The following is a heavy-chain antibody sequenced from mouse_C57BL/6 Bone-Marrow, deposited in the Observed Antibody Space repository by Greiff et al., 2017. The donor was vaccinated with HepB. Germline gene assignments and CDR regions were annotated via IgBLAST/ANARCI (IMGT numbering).Heavy chain of an antibody. CDR3: TAGFAY. CDR1: GFTFSDYG. V-gene: IGHV5-17*01. CDR2: ISSGSSTI. J-gene: IGHJ3*01. Sequence: EVKLMESGGGLVKPGGSLKLSCAASGFTFSDYGMHWVRQAPEKGLEWVAYISSGSSTIYYADTVKGRFTISRDNAKNTLFLQMTSLRSEDTAMYYLTAGFAYWGQGTLVTVSA.